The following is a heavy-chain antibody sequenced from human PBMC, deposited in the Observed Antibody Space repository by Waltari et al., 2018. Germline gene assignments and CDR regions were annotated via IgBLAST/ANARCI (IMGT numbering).Heavy chain of an antibody. V-gene: IGHV1-69-2*01. Sequence: VQLVESGGGVVQPGGSLRLSCAASGYTFTDYYMHWVQQAPGKGLEWMGLVDPEDGETIYAEKFQGRVTITADTSTDTAYMELSSLRSEDTAVYYCAGATGSVTTWADYWGQGTLVTVSS. D-gene: IGHD4-17*01. CDR2: VDPEDGET. CDR1: GYTFTDYY. J-gene: IGHJ4*02. CDR3: AGATGSVTTWADY.